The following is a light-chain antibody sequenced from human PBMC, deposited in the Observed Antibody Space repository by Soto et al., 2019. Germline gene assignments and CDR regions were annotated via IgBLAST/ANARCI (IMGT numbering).Light chain of an antibody. J-gene: IGKJ2*01. CDR3: QQYNKWPPYT. CDR1: QSVSSN. V-gene: IGKV3-15*01. CDR2: GAS. Sequence: EIVMTQSPATLSVSPGERATLSCRASQSVSSNLAWYQQKPGQAPRLLIYGASTRATGIAARFSGSGSGTDFTLTISSLQSEDFAVYYCQQYNKWPPYTFGQGTKLELK.